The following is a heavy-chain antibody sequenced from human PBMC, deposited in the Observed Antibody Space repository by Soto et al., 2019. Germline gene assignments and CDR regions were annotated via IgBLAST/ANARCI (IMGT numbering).Heavy chain of an antibody. D-gene: IGHD1-26*01. Sequence: ASVNVSCKASGYTFTSYGIIWVRQAPGQGLVWMGWISSNNGDTRYVQKFQGRVTMTTDTSTSTAYMELRSLTSDDTAVYFCARVNNGRYGYYYAMDVWGQGTTDIVSS. CDR3: ARVNNGRYGYYYAMDV. V-gene: IGHV1-18*04. J-gene: IGHJ6*02. CDR1: GYTFTSYG. CDR2: ISSNNGDT.